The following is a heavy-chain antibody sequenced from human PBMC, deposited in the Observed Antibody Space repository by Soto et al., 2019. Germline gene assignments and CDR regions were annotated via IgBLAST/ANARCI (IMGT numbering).Heavy chain of an antibody. Sequence: GGSLRLSYAASGFTFSSYGMHWVRQAPGKGLEWVAVIWYDGSNKYYADSVKGRFTISRDNSKNTLYLQMNSLRAEDTAVYYCARDWGGDCSGGSCYSDAFDIWGQGTMVTVSS. J-gene: IGHJ3*02. V-gene: IGHV3-33*01. CDR1: GFTFSSYG. CDR2: IWYDGSNK. D-gene: IGHD2-15*01. CDR3: ARDWGGDCSGGSCYSDAFDI.